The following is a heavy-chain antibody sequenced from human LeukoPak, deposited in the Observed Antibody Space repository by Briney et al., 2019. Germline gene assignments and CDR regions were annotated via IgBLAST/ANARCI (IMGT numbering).Heavy chain of an antibody. Sequence: QPGVSLRLSCAASGFTFSNYEMNWVRQAPGKGLEWISYISASGNPMFYADSVKGRFTISRDNAKNSLYLQMDSLRDEDTAVYYCARDSLIRGESVPFRYWGQGTLVTVSS. CDR1: GFTFSNYE. CDR3: ARDSLIRGESVPFRY. V-gene: IGHV3-48*03. CDR2: ISASGNPM. D-gene: IGHD3-10*01. J-gene: IGHJ4*02.